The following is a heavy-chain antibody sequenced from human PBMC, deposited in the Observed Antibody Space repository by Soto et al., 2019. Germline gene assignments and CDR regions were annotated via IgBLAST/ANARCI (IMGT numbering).Heavy chain of an antibody. J-gene: IGHJ5*02. CDR3: ARESTYRGDYWDWFDP. D-gene: IGHD1-26*01. CDR1: GGTFSSYA. CDR2: IIPIFGTT. Sequence: QVQLVQSGAEVKKPGSSVKVSCKSSGGTFSSYAISWVRQAPGQGLEWVGGIIPIFGTTNYAQRFQGRVTITADDSTTTAYMELSNLRSADPAVYYCARESTYRGDYWDWFDPWGQGPLVTVSS. V-gene: IGHV1-69*01.